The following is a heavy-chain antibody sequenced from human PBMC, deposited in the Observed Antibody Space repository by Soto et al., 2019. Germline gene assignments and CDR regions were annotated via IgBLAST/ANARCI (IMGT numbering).Heavy chain of an antibody. CDR1: GGTFSSYA. V-gene: IGHV1-69*01. Sequence: VQLVQSGAEVKKPGSSVKVSCKASGGTFSSYAISWGRQAPGKGLEWMGGIIPIFGTANYAQTFKGRVTITVDEYTSTTYVEMRSLRSEDTAVYYCARGGSGSVSYETAPTGYWGQGTLVTVSS. D-gene: IGHD3-10*01. J-gene: IGHJ4*02. CDR2: IIPIFGTA. CDR3: ARGGSGSVSYETAPTGY.